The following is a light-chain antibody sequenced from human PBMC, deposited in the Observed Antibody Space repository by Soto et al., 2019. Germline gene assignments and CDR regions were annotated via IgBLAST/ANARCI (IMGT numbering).Light chain of an antibody. CDR3: CSYAGSTTWV. V-gene: IGLV2-23*01. CDR1: SSDVGSYNL. Sequence: QSALTQPASVSGSPGQSITISCTGTSSDVGSYNLVSWYQHHPGKAPKLMIYEDIKRPSGVSNRFSGSKSGNTASLTISGLQAEDEANYYCCSYAGSTTWVFGGGTKLTVL. CDR2: EDI. J-gene: IGLJ3*02.